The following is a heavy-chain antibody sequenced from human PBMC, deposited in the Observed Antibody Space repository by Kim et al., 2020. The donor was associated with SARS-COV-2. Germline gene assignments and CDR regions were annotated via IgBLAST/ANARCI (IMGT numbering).Heavy chain of an antibody. V-gene: IGHV4-39*01. Sequence: SETLSLTCTVSGGSISSSSYYWGWIRQPPGKGLEWIGSIYYSGSTYYNPSLKSRVTISVDTSKNQFSLKLSSVTAADTAVYYCARRVGGGPDYWGQGTLVTVSS. D-gene: IGHD2-15*01. CDR2: IYYSGST. J-gene: IGHJ4*02. CDR1: GGSISSSSYY. CDR3: ARRVGGGPDY.